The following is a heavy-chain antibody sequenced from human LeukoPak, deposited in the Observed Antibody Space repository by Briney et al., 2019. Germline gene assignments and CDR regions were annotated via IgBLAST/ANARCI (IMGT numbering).Heavy chain of an antibody. D-gene: IGHD2-8*01. CDR2: IYTSGST. CDR3: ARDYGGWRFDY. Sequence: SETLSLTCTVSGASISSYYWSWIRQPAGKGLEWIGRIYTSGSTNYNPSLKSRVTLSVDTPKNQFSLKLRSVTAADTAVYYCARDYGGWRFDYWGQGTLVTVSS. J-gene: IGHJ4*02. CDR1: GASISSYY. V-gene: IGHV4-4*07.